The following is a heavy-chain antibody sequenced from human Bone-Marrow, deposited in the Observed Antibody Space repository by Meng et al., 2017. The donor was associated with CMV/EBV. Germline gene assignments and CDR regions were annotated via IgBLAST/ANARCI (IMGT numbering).Heavy chain of an antibody. CDR3: ARVQQLVLGVYYYGMEV. J-gene: IGHJ6*02. CDR2: INSDGSST. CDR1: GFTFSSYW. D-gene: IGHD6-13*01. Sequence: GGSLRLSCAASGFTFSSYWMHWVRQAPGKGLVWVSRINSDGSSTSYADSVKGRFTISRDNAKNTLYLQMNSLRAEDTAVYYCARVQQLVLGVYYYGMEVWGQGTMVNVSS. V-gene: IGHV3-74*01.